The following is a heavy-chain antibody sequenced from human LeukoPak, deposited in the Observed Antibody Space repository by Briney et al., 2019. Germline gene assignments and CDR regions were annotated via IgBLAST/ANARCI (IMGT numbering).Heavy chain of an antibody. J-gene: IGHJ4*02. Sequence: GGSLRLSCGVSGFTFSNYGMLWVRQAPGKGLEWVAFIRYDGNNKLYADSMKGRFTISRDNSKNTLYLHINSLRAEDTAVYYCVKDNPLDYWGQGTLVIVSS. CDR1: GFTFSNYG. CDR2: IRYDGNNK. CDR3: VKDNPLDY. D-gene: IGHD1-14*01. V-gene: IGHV3-30*02.